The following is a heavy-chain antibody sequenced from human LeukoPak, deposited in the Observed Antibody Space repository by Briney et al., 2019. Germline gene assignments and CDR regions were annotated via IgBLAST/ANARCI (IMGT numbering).Heavy chain of an antibody. V-gene: IGHV3-23*01. CDR3: AKSDCGGDCHLLDY. Sequence: PGGSLRLSCAPSGFTFSTYAMSWVRQAPGKGLEWVSHFGGSGGTIYYADSVKGRFTISRDNSKNTLYLQMNSLRAEDTAVYYCAKSDCGGDCHLLDYWGQGTLVTVSS. CDR1: GFTFSTYA. D-gene: IGHD2-21*02. J-gene: IGHJ4*02. CDR2: FGGSGGTI.